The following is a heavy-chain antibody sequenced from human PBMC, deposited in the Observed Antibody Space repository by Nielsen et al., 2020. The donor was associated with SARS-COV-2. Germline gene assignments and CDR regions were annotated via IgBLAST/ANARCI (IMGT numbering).Heavy chain of an antibody. CDR2: INSDGSST. J-gene: IGHJ6*02. V-gene: IGHV3-74*01. Sequence: GESLKISCAASGFTFSSYWMHWVRQAPGKGLVWVSRINSDGSSTSYADSVKGRFTISRDNAKNTLYLQMNSLRAEDTAVYYCARESRYFDWLPPYYYYYGMDVWGQGTTVTVSS. CDR1: GFTFSSYW. D-gene: IGHD3-9*01. CDR3: ARESRYFDWLPPYYYYYGMDV.